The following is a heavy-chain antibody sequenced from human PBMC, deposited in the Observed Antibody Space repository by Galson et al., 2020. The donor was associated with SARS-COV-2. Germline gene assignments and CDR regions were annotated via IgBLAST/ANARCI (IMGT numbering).Heavy chain of an antibody. D-gene: IGHD3-9*01. CDR3: ARQILTGYYSFYYFEY. V-gene: IGHV4-39*01. Sequence: SETLSLTCTVSGGSISSSSYYWGWIRQPPGEGLEWIGSIYYSESNYYNPSLTSRVTMSVDTSKNQFSLKLSSVTAADTAVYYCARQILTGYYSFYYFEYWGQGTVVAVSS. J-gene: IGHJ4*02. CDR1: GGSISSSSYY. CDR2: IYYSESN.